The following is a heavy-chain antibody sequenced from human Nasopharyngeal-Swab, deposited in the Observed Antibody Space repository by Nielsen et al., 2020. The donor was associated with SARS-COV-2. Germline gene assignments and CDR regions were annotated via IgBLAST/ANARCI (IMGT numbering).Heavy chain of an antibody. CDR3: ARDSSGHPDS. CDR2: ISGYNGNT. CDR1: GYTFTTYG. Sequence: ASVKVSCKASGYTFTTYGITWVRQAPGQGLVWMGWISGYNGNTNYAQKLQDRVTMTTDTSTTTAYMELRDLRFDDTALYYCARDSSGHPDSWGQGTLVTVSS. D-gene: IGHD3-22*01. J-gene: IGHJ4*02. V-gene: IGHV1-18*01.